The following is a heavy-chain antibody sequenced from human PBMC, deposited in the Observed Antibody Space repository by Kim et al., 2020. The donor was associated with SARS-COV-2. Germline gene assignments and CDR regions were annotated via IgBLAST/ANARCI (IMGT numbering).Heavy chain of an antibody. Sequence: GGSLRLSCAASGFTFDDYAMHWVRQAPGKGLEWVSGISWNSGSIGYADSVKGRITISRDNAKNSLYLQMNSLRAEDTASYYCASQGSGELSMDVWGQGTTVTVSS. CDR3: ASQGSGELSMDV. J-gene: IGHJ6*02. CDR1: GFTFDDYA. D-gene: IGHD3-10*01. V-gene: IGHV3-9*01. CDR2: ISWNSGSI.